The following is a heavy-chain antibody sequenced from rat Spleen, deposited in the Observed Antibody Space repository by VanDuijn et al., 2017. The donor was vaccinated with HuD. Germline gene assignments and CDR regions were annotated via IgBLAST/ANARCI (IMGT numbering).Heavy chain of an antibody. D-gene: IGHD1-9*01. CDR3: ARLYYGYIDY. CDR2: ISTGGGNT. V-gene: IGHV5S23*01. CDR1: GFTFSDYD. J-gene: IGHJ2*01. Sequence: EVQLVESGGGLVQPGRSLKLSCAASGFTFSDYDMAWVRQAPTKGLEWIASISTGGGNTYYRDSVKGRFTISRDNAKNTQYLQMDSLRSEDTATYYGARLYYGYIDYWGQGVMVTVSS.